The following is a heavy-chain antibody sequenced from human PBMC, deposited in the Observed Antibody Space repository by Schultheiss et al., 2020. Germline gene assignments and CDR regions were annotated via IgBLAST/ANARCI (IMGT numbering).Heavy chain of an antibody. V-gene: IGHV3-7*03. J-gene: IGHJ4*02. CDR1: GFTFSSYA. D-gene: IGHD3-10*01. CDR2: IKQDGSEK. CDR3: TTLSDYYGSGSHDY. Sequence: GGSLRLSCAASGFTFSSYAMHWVRQAPGKGLEWVANIKQDGSEKYYVDSVKGRFTISRDNAKNSLYLQMNSLKTEDTAVYYCTTLSDYYGSGSHDYWGQGTLVTVSS.